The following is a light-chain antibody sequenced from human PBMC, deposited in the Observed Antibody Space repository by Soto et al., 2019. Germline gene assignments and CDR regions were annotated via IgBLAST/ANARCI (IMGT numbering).Light chain of an antibody. CDR3: AAWDVRLRGLE. CDR1: SSNIGKNF. J-gene: IGLJ2*01. Sequence: QSVLIQPPSVSGTPGQKVTISCSGSSSNIGKNFVFWYQQLPGTTPRLLIYRHDQRPSGVPDRFSGSKSDTSASLANSRLGSEDEADYYCAAWDVRLRGLELGGVTKLTVL. V-gene: IGLV1-47*01. CDR2: RHD.